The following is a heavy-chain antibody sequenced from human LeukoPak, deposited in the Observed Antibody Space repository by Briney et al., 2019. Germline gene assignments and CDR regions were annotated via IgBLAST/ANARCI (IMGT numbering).Heavy chain of an antibody. CDR3: AGTLGYCSSSFCYLKY. CDR2: ISASHGNT. D-gene: IGHD2-2*01. J-gene: IGHJ4*02. V-gene: IGHV1-18*01. CDR1: GYTFPSYG. Sequence: ASVRVSCKTSGYTFPSYGLSWVRQAPGQGLEWMGWISASHGNTDYSHKLQGRVTMTIDSFTSTAYLELRSLRSDDTAVYYCAGTLGYCSSSFCYLKYWGEGTLVTVSS.